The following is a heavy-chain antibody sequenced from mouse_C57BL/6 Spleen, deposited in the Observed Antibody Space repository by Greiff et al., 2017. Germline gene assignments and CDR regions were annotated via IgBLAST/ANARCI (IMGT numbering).Heavy chain of an antibody. CDR2: IYPGNSDT. D-gene: IGHD1-1*01. CDR1: GYTFTSYW. Sequence: EVQLQQSGTVLARPGASVKMSCKTSGYTFTSYWMHWVKQRPGQGLEWIGAIYPGNSDTSSNQKFKGKAKLTAVTSASTAYMELSSLTNEDSAVYYCTSYYYGSPYFDYWGQGTTLTVSS. J-gene: IGHJ2*01. V-gene: IGHV1-5*01. CDR3: TSYYYGSPYFDY.